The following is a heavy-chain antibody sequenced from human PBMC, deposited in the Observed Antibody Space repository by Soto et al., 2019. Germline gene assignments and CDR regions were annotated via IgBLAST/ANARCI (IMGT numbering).Heavy chain of an antibody. CDR2: IWYDGSNK. J-gene: IGHJ2*01. D-gene: IGHD5-12*01. V-gene: IGHV3-33*01. Sequence: QVQLVESGGGVVQPGRSLRLSCAASGFTFSSYGMHWVRQAPGKGLEWVAVIWYDGSNKYYADSVKGRFTISRDNSKNTLYLHMNSLRAEDTAVYYCAGDQYSGYDYPYLWGRGTLVTVSS. CDR1: GFTFSSYG. CDR3: AGDQYSGYDYPYL.